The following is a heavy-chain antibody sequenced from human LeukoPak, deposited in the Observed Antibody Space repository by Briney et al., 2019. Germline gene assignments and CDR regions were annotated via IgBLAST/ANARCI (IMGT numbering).Heavy chain of an antibody. CDR2: INHSGST. CDR3: ARGHLQFSSSTSCYGNNWFDX. CDR1: GGSFSGYY. Sequence: SETLSLTCAVYGGSFSGYYWSWIRQPPGKGLEWIGEINHSGSTNYNPSLKSRVTISVDTSKNQFSLKLSSVTAADTAVYYCARGHLQFSSSTSCYGNNWFDXWGQGTLVTV. V-gene: IGHV4-34*01. D-gene: IGHD2-2*01. J-gene: IGHJ5*02.